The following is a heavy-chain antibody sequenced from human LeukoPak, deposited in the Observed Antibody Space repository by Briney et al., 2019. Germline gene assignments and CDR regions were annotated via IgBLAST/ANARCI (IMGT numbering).Heavy chain of an antibody. CDR1: GFTFSSYW. V-gene: IGHV3-74*03. CDR3: ARSDDSDY. J-gene: IGHJ4*02. D-gene: IGHD3-16*01. CDR2: ITSDGRST. Sequence: GGSLRLSCEASGFTFSSYWMHWVRQAPGKGLVWVSRITSDGRSTTYADSVKGRFTISRDNAKNTLYLQMNSLSAEDTAVYYCARSDDSDYWGQGSLLTVPS.